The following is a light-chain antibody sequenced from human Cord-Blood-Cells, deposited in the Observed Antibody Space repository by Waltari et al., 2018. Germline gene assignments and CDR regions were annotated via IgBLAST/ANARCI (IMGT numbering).Light chain of an antibody. CDR1: RSDVGSYNL. J-gene: IGLJ3*02. CDR3: CSYAGSSTWV. CDR2: EGS. Sequence: QSALTQPAPVSGSPGQSITISCPGTRSDVGSYNLVPWYQQHPGKAPKLMIYEGSKRPSGVSNRFSGSKSGNTASLTISGLQAEDEADYYCCSYAGSSTWVFGGGTKLTVL. V-gene: IGLV2-23*01.